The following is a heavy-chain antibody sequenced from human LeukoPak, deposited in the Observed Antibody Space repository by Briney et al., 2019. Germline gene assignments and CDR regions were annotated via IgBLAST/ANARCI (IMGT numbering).Heavy chain of an antibody. D-gene: IGHD6-19*01. CDR1: GFTFSSYW. CDR3: ARGSGWFYFDY. CDR2: INSDGSST. V-gene: IGHV3-74*01. Sequence: GGSLRLSCAASGFTFSSYWMHWVRQAPGKGLVWVSRINSDGSSTSYADSVKGRFTISRDNAKNTLYLQTNSLSAEDTAVYYCARGSGWFYFDYWGQGTLVTVSS. J-gene: IGHJ4*02.